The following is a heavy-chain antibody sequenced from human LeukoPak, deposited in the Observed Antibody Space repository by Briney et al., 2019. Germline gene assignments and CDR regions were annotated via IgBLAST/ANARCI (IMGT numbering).Heavy chain of an antibody. Sequence: GGSLRLSCAALGFSFSGYWMTWVRQAPGKGLEWLANIKQAGGEKYYVDSVKGRFTISRDNAKNSLYLEMNSLRAEDTAVYYCARGHPYYFYMDVWGKGTTVTVSS. CDR1: GFSFSGYW. CDR2: IKQAGGEK. J-gene: IGHJ6*03. CDR3: ARGHPYYFYMDV. V-gene: IGHV3-7*01.